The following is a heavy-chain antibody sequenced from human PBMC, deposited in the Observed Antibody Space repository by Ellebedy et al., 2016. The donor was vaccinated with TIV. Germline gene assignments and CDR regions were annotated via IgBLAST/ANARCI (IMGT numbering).Heavy chain of an antibody. D-gene: IGHD2-2*01. Sequence: AASVKVSCKASGYTFTEYYIHWLRQAPGQGFDWMGWINPHDGRTIYPQKFQGRVTMTGDTSINTGYMELRRLTADDTAVYCCVREKIGCSSSSCYFDFWGQGTLVTVSS. CDR1: GYTFTEYY. V-gene: IGHV1-2*02. J-gene: IGHJ4*02. CDR3: VREKIGCSSSSCYFDF. CDR2: INPHDGRT.